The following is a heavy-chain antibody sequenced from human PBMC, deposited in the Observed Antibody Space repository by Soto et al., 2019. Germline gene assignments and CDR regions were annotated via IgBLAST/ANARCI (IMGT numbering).Heavy chain of an antibody. V-gene: IGHV3-13*05. CDR1: GFTFRNYD. CDR2: ISAAGDP. CDR3: ARTDRDFYGLDV. J-gene: IGHJ6*02. Sequence: EVQLVESGGGLVQPGGSLRLSCEASGFTFRNYDMHWVRQGTGKGLEWVLGISAAGDPDYADSVEGRFTISRENAQNSFFLQMNSLRVGDTAVYYCARTDRDFYGLDVWGQWTTVIVSS.